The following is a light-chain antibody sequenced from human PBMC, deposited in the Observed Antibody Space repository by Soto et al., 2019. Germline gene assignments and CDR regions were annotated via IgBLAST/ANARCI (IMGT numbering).Light chain of an antibody. CDR3: QQRSNWPPT. CDR1: QSISRS. Sequence: EIVMTQSPATLSVSPGERATLSCRASQSISRSLSWYQHKPVQAPRLLIYGASTRATGFPTRFSGSGSGTEFTLTISTLEPEDFAVYYCQQRSNWPPTFGGGTKVDIK. CDR2: GAS. J-gene: IGKJ4*01. V-gene: IGKV3-15*01.